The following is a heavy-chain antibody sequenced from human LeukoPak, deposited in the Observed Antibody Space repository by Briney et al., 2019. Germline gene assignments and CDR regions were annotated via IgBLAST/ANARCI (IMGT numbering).Heavy chain of an antibody. Sequence: PGGSLRLSCAASGFTFSDYAMSWVRQAPGKGLEWVSFISGKSDNSYYADSVEGRFTVSRDNAKNSLFLQLNSLRAEDTAVYYCARVEMWVLRGSDHWGQGVPVTVSS. J-gene: IGHJ4*02. CDR2: ISGKSDNS. CDR1: GFTFSDYA. CDR3: ARVEMWVLRGSDH. V-gene: IGHV3-11*06. D-gene: IGHD3-10*02.